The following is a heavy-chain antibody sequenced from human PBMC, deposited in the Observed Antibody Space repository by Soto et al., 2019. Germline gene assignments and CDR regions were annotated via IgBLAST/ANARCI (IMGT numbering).Heavy chain of an antibody. Sequence: GESLKISCKGSGYSCTSYWISWVRQMPGKGLEWMGRIDPSDSYTNYSPSFQGHVTISADKSISTAYLQWSSLKASDSAMYYCAMRRWFLEWLPRVAYGMDVWGQGTLVTVSS. D-gene: IGHD3-3*01. CDR3: AMRRWFLEWLPRVAYGMDV. V-gene: IGHV5-10-1*01. CDR2: IDPSDSYT. CDR1: GYSCTSYW. J-gene: IGHJ6*02.